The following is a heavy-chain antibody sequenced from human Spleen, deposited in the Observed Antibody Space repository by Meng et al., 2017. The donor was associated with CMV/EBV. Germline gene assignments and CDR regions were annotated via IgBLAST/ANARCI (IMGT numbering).Heavy chain of an antibody. D-gene: IGHD1/OR15-1a*01. J-gene: IGHJ5*02. CDR1: GDSVRSGDYY. CDR2: IYYGGSS. V-gene: IGHV4-61*08. CDR3: ARGGGRIKQDRFDP. Sequence: SGDSVRSGDYYWTWIRQTPGKGLEWIGYIYYGGSSDYNPSLKSRVTLSVDTSKNQFSLKLSSVTAADTAVYYCARGGGRIKQDRFDPWGQGTLVTVSS.